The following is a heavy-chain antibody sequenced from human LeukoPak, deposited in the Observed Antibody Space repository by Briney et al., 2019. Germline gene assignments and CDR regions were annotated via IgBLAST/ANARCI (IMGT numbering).Heavy chain of an antibody. J-gene: IGHJ3*02. V-gene: IGHV4-34*01. D-gene: IGHD3-22*01. Sequence: PSETLSLTCAVSGGSFSGYYWTWIRQPPGKGLEWIGEINHSGSANYNPSLKSRVTISEDTSNNQFYLKVNSVTAADTAVYYCASRYYYDSSGSSAFAIWGQGTMVTVSS. CDR3: ASRYYYDSSGSSAFAI. CDR1: GGSFSGYY. CDR2: INHSGSA.